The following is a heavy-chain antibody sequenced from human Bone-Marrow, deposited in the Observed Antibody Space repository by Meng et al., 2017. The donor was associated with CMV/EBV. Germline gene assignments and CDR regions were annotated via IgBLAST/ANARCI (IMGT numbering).Heavy chain of an antibody. CDR3: ARGVLFGEAGTVLDY. CDR2: INPNSGGT. J-gene: IGHJ4*02. V-gene: IGHV1-2*02. CDR1: GYTFTGYY. D-gene: IGHD1-7*01. Sequence: QVQLVQSGAEVKKPGASVKVSCKASGYTFTGYYMHWVRQAPGQGLEWMGWINPNSGGTNYAQKFQGRVTMTRDTSISTAYMELSRLRSDDTAVYYCARGVLFGEAGTVLDYWGQGTLVTVSS.